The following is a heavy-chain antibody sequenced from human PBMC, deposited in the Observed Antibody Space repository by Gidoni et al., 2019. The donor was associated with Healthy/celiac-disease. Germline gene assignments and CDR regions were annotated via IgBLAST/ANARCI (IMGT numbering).Heavy chain of an antibody. CDR3: ARVKEVGATGWVGFDY. V-gene: IGHV1-69*04. D-gene: IGHD1-26*01. J-gene: IGHJ4*02. Sequence: QKFQGRVTITADKSTSTAYMELSSLRSEDTAVYYCARVKEVGATGWVGFDYWGQGTLVTVSS.